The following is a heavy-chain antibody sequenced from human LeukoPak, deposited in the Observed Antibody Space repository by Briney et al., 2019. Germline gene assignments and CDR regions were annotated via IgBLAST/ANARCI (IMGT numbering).Heavy chain of an antibody. CDR3: VRESEYYFDHSASFDY. J-gene: IGHJ4*02. CDR2: MSSDGNAM. V-gene: IGHV3-30-3*01. CDR1: GFTFTAYL. Sequence: GRSLRLSCAASGFTFTAYLIHWVRQAPGKGLEWVAVMSSDGNAMFYADSVEGRFTISRDNSKNTLYLQMNSLRAEDTAVYYCVRESEYYFDHSASFDYWGQGTLVTVSS. D-gene: IGHD3-22*01.